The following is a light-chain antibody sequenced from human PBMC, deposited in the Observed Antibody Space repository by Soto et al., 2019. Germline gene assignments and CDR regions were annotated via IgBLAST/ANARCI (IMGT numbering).Light chain of an antibody. CDR2: QDS. CDR1: DWGKTY. V-gene: IGLV3-1*01. Sequence: SSELTQPPSVSVSPGQTASISCSGGDWGKTYASWYQQRPGKSPVLIIYQDSKRPSGIPERFSGSISGDTATLTISGTQTLDEADYYCQAWDSHTYVFGSGTKLTVL. CDR3: QAWDSHTYV. J-gene: IGLJ1*01.